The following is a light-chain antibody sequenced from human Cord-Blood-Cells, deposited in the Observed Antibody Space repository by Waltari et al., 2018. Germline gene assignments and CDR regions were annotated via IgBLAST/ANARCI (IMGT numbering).Light chain of an antibody. CDR1: SSDVGGYNY. CDR2: DVS. CDR3: SSYTSSSTV. Sequence: QSAPTQPASVSGSPGQSITISCTGTSSDVGGYNYVSWYQQPPGKAPKLMIYDVSNRPSGVSNRFSGSKSGNTASLTSSGLQAEDEADYYCSSYTSSSTVFGGGTKLTVL. J-gene: IGLJ3*02. V-gene: IGLV2-14*03.